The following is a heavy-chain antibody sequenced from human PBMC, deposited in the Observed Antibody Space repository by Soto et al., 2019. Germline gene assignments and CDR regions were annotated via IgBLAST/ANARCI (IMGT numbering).Heavy chain of an antibody. J-gene: IGHJ5*02. CDR1: GGTFSSYA. V-gene: IGHV1-69*06. CDR3: ARRAPGVGATEGSFDP. D-gene: IGHD1-26*01. Sequence: QVQLVQSGAEVKKPGSSVKVSCKASGGTFSSYAISWVRQAPGQGLEWMGGIIPIFGTANYAQKFQGRVTITADKSTSTAYMELSSLRSEDTAVYYCARRAPGVGATEGSFDPWGQGTLVTVSS. CDR2: IIPIFGTA.